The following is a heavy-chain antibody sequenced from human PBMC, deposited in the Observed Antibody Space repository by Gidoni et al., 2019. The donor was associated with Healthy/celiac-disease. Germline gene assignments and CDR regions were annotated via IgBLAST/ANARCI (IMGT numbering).Heavy chain of an antibody. J-gene: IGHJ6*02. D-gene: IGHD6-13*01. V-gene: IGHV3-21*01. CDR1: GFPFSSYR. Sequence: EVQLVESGGGLVKPGGSLRLSCAASGFPFSSYRMNWVRQAPGKGLEWVSSISSSSSYIYYADSVKGRFTISRDNAKTSLYLQMNSLRAEDTAVYYCARGGQQLVFYYYYGMDVWGQGTTVTVSS. CDR3: ARGGQQLVFYYYYGMDV. CDR2: ISSSSSYI.